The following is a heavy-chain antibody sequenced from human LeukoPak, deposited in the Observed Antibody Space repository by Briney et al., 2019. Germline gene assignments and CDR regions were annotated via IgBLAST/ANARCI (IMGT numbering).Heavy chain of an antibody. CDR2: SYYSGST. Sequence: KPSETLSLTCTVSGVSISSSGYSWGWIRQPPGKGLEWIGSSYYSGSTYYNPSLKSRVTISVDTSKNQFFLKLSSVTAADTAVYYCARRSRGYSGYDEAGAIDYWGQGTLVTVSS. V-gene: IGHV4-39*01. J-gene: IGHJ4*02. CDR3: ARRSRGYSGYDEAGAIDY. D-gene: IGHD5-12*01. CDR1: GVSISSSGYS.